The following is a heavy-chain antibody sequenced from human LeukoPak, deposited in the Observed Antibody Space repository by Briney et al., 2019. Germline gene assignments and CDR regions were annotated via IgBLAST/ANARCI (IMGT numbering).Heavy chain of an antibody. CDR2: VRNKDSSYTT. D-gene: IGHD2-15*01. CDR1: GFTFSSYA. CDR3: ARVFSGGPFDY. J-gene: IGHJ4*02. Sequence: PGGSLRLSCAASGFTFSSYAMSWVRQAPGKGLEWVCRVRNKDSSYTTQYAASVKGRFTISRDDSKNSLYLQMNSLRAEDTAVYYCARVFSGGPFDYWGQGTLVTVSS. V-gene: IGHV3-72*01.